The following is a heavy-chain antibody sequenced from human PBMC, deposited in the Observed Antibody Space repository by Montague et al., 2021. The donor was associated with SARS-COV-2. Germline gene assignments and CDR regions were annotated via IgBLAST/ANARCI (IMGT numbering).Heavy chain of an antibody. Sequence: PALVKPTQTFTLTCIFSGFSLSTDGMGVGWIRQPPGRALEWLALIYWDDDARYSPSLRSRLTITKDTSKNQVVLTMTNMDPVDTATYYCAHYGAYGSWFDPWGQGTLVTVSS. V-gene: IGHV2-5*02. J-gene: IGHJ5*02. CDR3: AHYGAYGSWFDP. CDR1: GFSLSTDGMG. D-gene: IGHD4-17*01. CDR2: IYWDDDA.